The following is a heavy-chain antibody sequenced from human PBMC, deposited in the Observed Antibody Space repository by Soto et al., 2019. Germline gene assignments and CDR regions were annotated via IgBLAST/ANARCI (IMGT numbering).Heavy chain of an antibody. CDR3: VRGGYSSSWERLDP. D-gene: IGHD4-4*01. CDR2: ISHDGVTK. Sequence: PGESLKISCTASGSTFPNYPMHWVRQAPDKGLEWVAVISHDGVTKNSADSVKGRFTISRDNSRNTLYLQMNSLRIEDTAMYYCVRGGYSSSWERLDPWGQGTLVTVSS. CDR1: GSTFPNYP. V-gene: IGHV3-30-3*01. J-gene: IGHJ5*02.